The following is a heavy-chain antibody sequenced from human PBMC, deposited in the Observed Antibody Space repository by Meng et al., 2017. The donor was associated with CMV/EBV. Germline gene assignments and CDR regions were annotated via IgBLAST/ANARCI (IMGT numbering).Heavy chain of an antibody. CDR3: ASYSSSWEGY. D-gene: IGHD6-13*01. J-gene: IGHJ4*02. CDR1: GGSISSSSYY. Sequence: LQLQEQGPGLVKPSETLSLTCTVSGGSISSSSYYWGWHCQPPGKGLEWIGSIYYSGSNYYTPSLKSRVTISVDTSKNQFSLKLSSVTAADTAVYYCASYSSSWEGYWGQGTLVTVSS. V-gene: IGHV4-39*07. CDR2: IYYSGSN.